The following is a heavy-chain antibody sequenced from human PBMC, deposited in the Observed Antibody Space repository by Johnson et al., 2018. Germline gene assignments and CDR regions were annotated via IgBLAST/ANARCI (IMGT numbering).Heavy chain of an antibody. D-gene: IGHD5-24*01. CDR3: ARLSVVFGQRFYYYGMDV. CDR2: MNPKSGNP. J-gene: IGHJ6*02. Sequence: QVQLVESGAEVKKPGASVKVSCKASGYTFTSYDINWVRQATGQGLEWMGWMNPKSGNPGNAQKFQGRVTMTRNTSISTSYMELRSQRSEDTAVYYCARLSVVFGQRFYYYGMDVWGQGTTVTVSS. V-gene: IGHV1-8*01. CDR1: GYTFTSYD.